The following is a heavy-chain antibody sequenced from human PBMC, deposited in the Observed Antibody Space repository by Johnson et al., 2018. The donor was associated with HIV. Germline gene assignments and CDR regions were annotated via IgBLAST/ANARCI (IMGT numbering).Heavy chain of an antibody. Sequence: EVQLVESGGDLVQPGGSLRLSCAVSGFTVSSNYMSWVRRAPGKGLEWVSRSNSDGSSTSYAESVKGRFTISRDTAENLLYLQMHSLRGEDTAVYYCARPRGGRYNWNGLGAFDMWGQGTVVTVSS. CDR2: SNSDGSST. D-gene: IGHD1-1*01. V-gene: IGHV3-74*02. CDR1: GFTVSSNY. J-gene: IGHJ3*02. CDR3: ARPRGGRYNWNGLGAFDM.